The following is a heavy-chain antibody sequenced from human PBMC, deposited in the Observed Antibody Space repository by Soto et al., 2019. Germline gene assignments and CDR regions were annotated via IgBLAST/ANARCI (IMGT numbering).Heavy chain of an antibody. D-gene: IGHD3-3*01. CDR1: GYTFTSYG. V-gene: IGHV1-18*01. J-gene: IGHJ6*03. CDR3: AIDATVVFRLLELPYTAV. Sequence: ASVKVSCKASGYTFTSYGISWVRQAPGQGLERMGWISAYNGNTNYAQKLQGRVTMTTDTSTSTAYMELRSLRSDDTAVFYCAIDATVVFRLLELPYTAVRGNGTTVTVSS. CDR2: ISAYNGNT.